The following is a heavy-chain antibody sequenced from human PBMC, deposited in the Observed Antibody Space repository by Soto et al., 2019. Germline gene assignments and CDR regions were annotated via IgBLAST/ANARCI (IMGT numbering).Heavy chain of an antibody. CDR3: ASTSCSSTSCYANWFDP. CDR1: GGSFSGYY. V-gene: IGHV4-34*01. J-gene: IGHJ5*02. Sequence: QVQLQQWGAGLLKPSETLSLTCAVYGGSFSGYYWSWIRQPPGKGLEWIGEINHSGSTNYNPSLKSRVAISVDTSKNQFSLKLSSVTAADTAVYYCASTSCSSTSCYANWFDPWGQGTLVTVSS. CDR2: INHSGST. D-gene: IGHD2-2*01.